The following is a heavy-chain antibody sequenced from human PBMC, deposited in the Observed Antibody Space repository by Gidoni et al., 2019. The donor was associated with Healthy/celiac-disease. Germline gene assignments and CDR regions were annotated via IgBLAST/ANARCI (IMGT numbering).Heavy chain of an antibody. CDR3: AGGKYYYGSGSYYPTLFDY. CDR1: GGSSSRYY. Sequence: QVQLRESGPGLVQPSESLSPTSTVPGGSSSRYYWSWIRQPRGKGPEWLGYIYYSGRHNYNPSLKSRVTISVDTSKTQFSLKLSSVTAADTAVYYCAGGKYYYGSGSYYPTLFDYWGQGTLVTVSS. CDR2: IYYSGRH. D-gene: IGHD3-10*01. J-gene: IGHJ4*02. V-gene: IGHV4-59*08.